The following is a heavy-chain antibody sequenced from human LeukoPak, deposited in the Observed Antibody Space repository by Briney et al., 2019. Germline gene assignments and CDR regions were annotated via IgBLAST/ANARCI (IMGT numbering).Heavy chain of an antibody. CDR3: ARDGTPVRRYFGLQHDAFDI. D-gene: IGHD3-9*01. V-gene: IGHV1-46*01. CDR2: INPSGGST. Sequence: PGGSLRLSCAASGFTFSSYGMHWVRQAPGQGLEWMGIINPSGGSTSYAQKFQGRVTMTRDTSTSTVYMELSSLRSEDTAVYYCARDGTPVRRYFGLQHDAFDIWGQGTMVTVSS. CDR1: GFTFSSYG. J-gene: IGHJ3*02.